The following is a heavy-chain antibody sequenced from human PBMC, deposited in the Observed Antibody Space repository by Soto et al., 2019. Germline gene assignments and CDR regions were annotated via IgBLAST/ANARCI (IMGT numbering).Heavy chain of an antibody. CDR1: GFNFDNYG. Sequence: HPGGSLRLSCQASGFNFDNYGMHWVRQAPGKGLEWVAVITYDGSFQYYADSVKGRFTISRANSKNTLSLHLNTLKPEDTAVYHCAKDRVGGTFYTPLAFWGQGTLVTVSS. V-gene: IGHV3-30*18. J-gene: IGHJ4*02. CDR2: ITYDGSFQ. D-gene: IGHD1-7*01. CDR3: AKDRVGGTFYTPLAF.